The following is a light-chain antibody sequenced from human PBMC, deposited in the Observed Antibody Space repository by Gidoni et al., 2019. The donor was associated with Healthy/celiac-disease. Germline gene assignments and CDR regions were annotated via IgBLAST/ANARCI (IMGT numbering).Light chain of an antibody. CDR3: QQSYSTPIT. J-gene: IGKJ5*01. CDR2: AAS. V-gene: IGKV1-39*01. CDR1: QSISSY. Sequence: QMTQSPSSLSASVGDRVTIPCRARQSISSYLNWYQQKPGKAPKLLIYAASSLQSGVPSRFSGSGSGTDFTLTISSLQPEDFATYYCQQSYSTPITFGQGTRLEIK.